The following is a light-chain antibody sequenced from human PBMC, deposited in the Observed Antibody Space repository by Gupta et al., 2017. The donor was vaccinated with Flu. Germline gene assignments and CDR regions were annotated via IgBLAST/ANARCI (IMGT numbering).Light chain of an antibody. Sequence: EIVLTQSPGTLSLSPGERATLSCRASQNIGNNYLAWDQQKPGQAPRLLISGASSRATGITDRFSGSGEGTDFTLTINRLEHEDSAVFYCQQYGNSLTFGGGTKVVIK. CDR3: QQYGNSLT. CDR2: GAS. CDR1: QNIGNNY. J-gene: IGKJ4*01. V-gene: IGKV3-20*01.